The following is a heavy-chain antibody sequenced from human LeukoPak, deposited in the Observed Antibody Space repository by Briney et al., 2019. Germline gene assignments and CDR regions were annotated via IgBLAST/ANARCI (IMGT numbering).Heavy chain of an antibody. CDR2: ISSSGSTI. J-gene: IGHJ5*02. CDR3: ARAYDSSGYYIFDP. D-gene: IGHD3-22*01. CDR1: GFTFSDYY. Sequence: PGGSLRLSCAASGFTFSDYYMSWIRQAPGKGLEWVSYISSSGSTIYYADSVKGRFTISRDNAKNSLYLQMNSLRAEDTAVYYGARAYDSSGYYIFDPWGQGTLVTVSS. V-gene: IGHV3-11*01.